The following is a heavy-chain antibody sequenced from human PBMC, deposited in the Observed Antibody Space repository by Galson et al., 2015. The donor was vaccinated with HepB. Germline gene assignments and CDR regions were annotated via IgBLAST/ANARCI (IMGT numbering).Heavy chain of an antibody. Sequence: SVKVSCKASGGTFSSYAISWVRQAPGQGLEWMGGIIPIFGTANYAQKFQGRVTITADESTSTAYMELSSLRSEDTAVYYCARVSGAGSYSFDYWGQGTLVTVSS. CDR1: GGTFSSYA. CDR2: IIPIFGTA. CDR3: ARVSGAGSYSFDY. D-gene: IGHD1-26*01. J-gene: IGHJ4*02. V-gene: IGHV1-69*13.